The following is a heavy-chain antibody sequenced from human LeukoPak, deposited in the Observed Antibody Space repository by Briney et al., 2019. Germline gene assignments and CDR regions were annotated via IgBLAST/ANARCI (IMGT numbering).Heavy chain of an antibody. CDR2: FDPEDGET. D-gene: IGHD4-23*01. CDR1: GYTLTELS. Sequence: ASVMVSCKVSGYTLTELSMHWVRQAPGKGLEWMGGFDPEDGETIYAQKFQGRVTMTEDTSTDTAYMGLSSLRSEDTAVYYCAIRLPHDYGGNGNAFDIWGQGTMVTVSS. V-gene: IGHV1-24*01. J-gene: IGHJ3*02. CDR3: AIRLPHDYGGNGNAFDI.